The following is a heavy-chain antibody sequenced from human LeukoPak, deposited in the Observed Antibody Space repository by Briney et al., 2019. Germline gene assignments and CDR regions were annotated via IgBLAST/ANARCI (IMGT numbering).Heavy chain of an antibody. J-gene: IGHJ3*02. CDR2: ISYDGSNK. CDR3: ARDFADYGGNSGAAFDI. D-gene: IGHD4-23*01. V-gene: IGHV3-30-3*01. Sequence: GGSLRLSCAASGFTFTNFEMNWVRQAPGKGLEWVAVISYDGSNKYYADSVKGRFTISRDNSKNTLYLQMNSLRAEDTAVYYCARDFADYGGNSGAAFDIWGQGTMVTVSS. CDR1: GFTFTNFE.